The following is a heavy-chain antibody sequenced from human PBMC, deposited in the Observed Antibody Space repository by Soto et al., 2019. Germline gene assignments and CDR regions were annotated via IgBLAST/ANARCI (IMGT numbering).Heavy chain of an antibody. D-gene: IGHD6-19*01. CDR3: AKVEDNTGWAVVDS. Sequence: EVQLLESGGGMVQPGGSLRISCVASGFGFSSYAISWVRQSPGKGLEWVSTTPATDDDTSYALSVTGRFIVSRDNSKNTLSLLMRSLRAEDTAIYYCAKVEDNTGWAVVDSWGQGTLVTVS. CDR2: TPATDDDT. V-gene: IGHV3-23*01. CDR1: GFGFSSYA. J-gene: IGHJ4*02.